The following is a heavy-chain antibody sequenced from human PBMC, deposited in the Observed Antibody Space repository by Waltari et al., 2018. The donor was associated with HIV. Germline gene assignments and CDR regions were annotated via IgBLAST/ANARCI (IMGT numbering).Heavy chain of an antibody. Sequence: EVQLVESGGGLVQPGGYLRLSCAAFGFTFTSYGMNWVRQAPGKGVEWVSFISSSSSTIYYADSVKGRFTISRDNAKNSLYLQMNSLRAEDTAVYYCARETYYYDSSGPYFDYWGQGTLVTVSS. CDR1: GFTFTSYG. CDR2: ISSSSSTI. J-gene: IGHJ4*02. CDR3: ARETYYYDSSGPYFDY. D-gene: IGHD3-22*01. V-gene: IGHV3-48*01.